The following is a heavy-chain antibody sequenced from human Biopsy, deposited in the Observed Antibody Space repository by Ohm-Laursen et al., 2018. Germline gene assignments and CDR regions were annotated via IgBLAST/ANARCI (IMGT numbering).Heavy chain of an antibody. CDR2: INQAGTT. D-gene: IGHD2-15*01. J-gene: IGHJ4*02. Sequence: SDTLSLTCAVFGKTFSDYQWSWIRQPPGKGLEWIGQINQAGTTNYNPSLKSRVSISADASKYEFSLRLTSVTAADTAVYLCGNEVHGRDYWGQGTLVIVSS. V-gene: IGHV4-34*08. CDR3: GNEVHGRDY. CDR1: GKTFSDYQ.